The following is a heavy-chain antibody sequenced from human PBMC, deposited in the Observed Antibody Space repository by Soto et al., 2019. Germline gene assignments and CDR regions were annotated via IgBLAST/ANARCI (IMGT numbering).Heavy chain of an antibody. D-gene: IGHD1-26*01. V-gene: IGHV1-69*01. Sequence: QVQLVQSGAEVKKPGSSVKVSCKASGGSFSSPTISWVRQAPGQGLEWMGGVSPIFGTTNYAQKFQGRVTITADASSGTAYMELSSLKSEXXXXXXXAGGGSSGGWYF. CDR2: VSPIFGTT. J-gene: IGHJ2*01. CDR3: AGGGSSGGWYF. CDR1: GGSFSSPT.